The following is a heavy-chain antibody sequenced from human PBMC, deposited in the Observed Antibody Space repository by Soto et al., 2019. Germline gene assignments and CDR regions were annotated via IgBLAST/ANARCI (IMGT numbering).Heavy chain of an antibody. D-gene: IGHD3-10*01. Sequence: ASVKVSCKASGYTFTGYYMHWVRQAPGQGLEWMGIINPSGGSTSYAQKFQGRVTMTRDTSTSTVYMELSSLRSEDTAVYYCARAGEMTPVGYYFDYWGQGPLVTVSS. J-gene: IGHJ4*02. CDR2: INPSGGST. CDR1: GYTFTGYY. V-gene: IGHV1-46*01. CDR3: ARAGEMTPVGYYFDY.